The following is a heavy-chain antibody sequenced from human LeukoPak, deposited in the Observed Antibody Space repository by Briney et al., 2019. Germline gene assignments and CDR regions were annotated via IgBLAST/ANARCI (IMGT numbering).Heavy chain of an antibody. CDR3: ARDLPPLYYGSGSYLNYFDY. J-gene: IGHJ4*02. D-gene: IGHD3-10*01. V-gene: IGHV3-7*01. Sequence: GGSLRLSCAGSGFSFGDHSMSWVRQAPGKGLEWVANIKEDESEKYYVGSVQGRFTISRDNAKNSLYLQMNSLRAEDTAVYYCARDLPPLYYGSGSYLNYFDYWGQGTLVTVSS. CDR2: IKEDESEK. CDR1: GFSFGDHS.